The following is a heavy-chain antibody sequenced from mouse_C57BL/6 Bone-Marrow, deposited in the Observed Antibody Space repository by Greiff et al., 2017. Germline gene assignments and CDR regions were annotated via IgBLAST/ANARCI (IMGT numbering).Heavy chain of an antibody. D-gene: IGHD1-1*01. Sequence: VQLQQPGAELVKPGASVKLSCKASGYTFTSYWMHWVKQRPGQGLEWIGMIHPNSGSTNYNEKFKSKATLTVDKSFSTAYMQLSSLTAEDSAIYYCARGRYYGSSLVYWGQGTTLSVSS. J-gene: IGHJ2*01. CDR3: ARGRYYGSSLVY. V-gene: IGHV1-64*01. CDR2: IHPNSGST. CDR1: GYTFTSYW.